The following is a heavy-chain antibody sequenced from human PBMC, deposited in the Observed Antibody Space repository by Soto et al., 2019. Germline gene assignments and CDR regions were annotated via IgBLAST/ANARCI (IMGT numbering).Heavy chain of an antibody. Sequence: GALRLSCAASGFTFSSYWMHWVRQAPGKGLVWVSRINSDGSSTSCADSVKGRFTISRDNAKNTLYLQMNSLRAEDTAVYYCARESYDILTGYYPDYWGQGTLVTVSS. V-gene: IGHV3-74*01. D-gene: IGHD3-9*01. CDR2: INSDGSST. CDR1: GFTFSSYW. CDR3: ARESYDILTGYYPDY. J-gene: IGHJ4*02.